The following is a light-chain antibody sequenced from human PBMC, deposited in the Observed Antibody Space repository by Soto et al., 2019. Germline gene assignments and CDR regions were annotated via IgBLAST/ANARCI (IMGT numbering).Light chain of an antibody. CDR1: QSVSSSY. CDR3: QQYGGSRT. V-gene: IGKV3-20*01. Sequence: EILLTQSPGTLSLSPGERATLSCRASQSVSSSYLAWYQQKPGQAPRLLIYGASSRATGIPDRFSGSGSGTDFTLTISRLEPEDFAVYYCQQYGGSRTFGQGTKVDIK. J-gene: IGKJ1*01. CDR2: GAS.